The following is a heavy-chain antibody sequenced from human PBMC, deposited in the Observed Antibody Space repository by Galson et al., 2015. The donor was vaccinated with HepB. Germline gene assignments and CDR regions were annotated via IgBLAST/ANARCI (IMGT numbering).Heavy chain of an antibody. CDR1: GYSFTSYW. J-gene: IGHJ4*02. CDR2: IYPGDSDT. D-gene: IGHD3-9*01. CDR3: ARPGFLPFDWNPVGY. V-gene: IGHV5-51*03. Sequence: QSGAEVKKPGESLKISCKGSGYSFTSYWIGWVRQMPGKGLEWMGIIYPGDSDTRYSPSFQGQVTISADKSISTAYLQWSSLKASDTAMYYCARPGFLPFDWNPVGYWGQGTLVTVSS.